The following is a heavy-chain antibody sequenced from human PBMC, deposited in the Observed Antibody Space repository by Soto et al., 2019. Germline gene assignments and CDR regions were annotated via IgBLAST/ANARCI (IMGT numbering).Heavy chain of an antibody. V-gene: IGHV3-23*01. CDR2: ISVGGGNT. CDR3: ARIYDTGAYWGSNDYNFGMDV. J-gene: IGHJ6*02. CDR1: GFTFSTNG. D-gene: IGHD2-8*02. Sequence: PGGSLRLSCPASGFTFSTNGMSWVRQAPGKGLEWVAFISVGGGNTFYGDSVKGRFTISRDNSKNTLYLETNSLRAEDTAVYYCARIYDTGAYWGSNDYNFGMDVWGQGTTVTVSS.